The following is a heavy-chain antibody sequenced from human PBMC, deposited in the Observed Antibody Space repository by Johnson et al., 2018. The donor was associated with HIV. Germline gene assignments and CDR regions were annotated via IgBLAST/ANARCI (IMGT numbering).Heavy chain of an antibody. CDR2: ISYDGSNK. V-gene: IGHV3-30*04. J-gene: IGHJ3*02. Sequence: QVQLVESGGGLVQPGRSLRLSCAASGFTFSSYAMHWVRQAPGKGLEWVAVISYDGSNKYYADSVKGRFTISRDNAKNSLYLQMNSLRAEDTAVYYCAKTYSGSNRDAFDIWGQGTMVTVSS. D-gene: IGHD1-26*01. CDR3: AKTYSGSNRDAFDI. CDR1: GFTFSSYA.